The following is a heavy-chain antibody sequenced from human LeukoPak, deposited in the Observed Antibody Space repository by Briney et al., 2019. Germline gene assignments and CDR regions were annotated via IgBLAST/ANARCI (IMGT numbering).Heavy chain of an antibody. V-gene: IGHV4-39*01. D-gene: IGHD3-22*01. CDR2: VQYNGNT. CDR3: ARLDTTGYDEK. CDR1: GGSISGGSFR. J-gene: IGHJ4*02. Sequence: SETLSLICTVSGGSISGGSFRWGWIRRSPGRGLEWIGNVQYNGNTDYTPSLRGRVAISVDTSKNQFSLKLSSATAADTAVYYCARLDTTGYDEKWGQGTLVTVSS.